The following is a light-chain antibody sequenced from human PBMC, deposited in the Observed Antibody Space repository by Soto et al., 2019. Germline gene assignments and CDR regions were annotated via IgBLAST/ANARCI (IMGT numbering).Light chain of an antibody. CDR3: AAWDDSLSGYV. CDR2: RNN. J-gene: IGLJ1*01. CDR1: SSNIGSNY. V-gene: IGLV1-47*01. Sequence: QSVLTQPPSASGTPGQRLTITCSGSSSNIGSNYVYWYQQLPGTAPKLLIYRNNQRPSGVPDRFSGSKSGTSASLAISGLRSEDEADSYCAAWDDSLSGYVFGTGTKVTVL.